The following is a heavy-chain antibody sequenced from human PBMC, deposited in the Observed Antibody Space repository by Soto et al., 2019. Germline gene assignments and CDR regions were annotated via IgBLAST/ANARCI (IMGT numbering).Heavy chain of an antibody. D-gene: IGHD6-13*01. CDR2: ISTSGGST. CDR3: AKDMKPGYSSLCEFDY. Sequence: PGGSLRLSCAASGFTFSSYAMSGVRQAPGKGLEWVSAISTSGGSTYYADSVKGRFTTSRDNSKNTLYLRMNNLRAEDTAVYYCAKDMKPGYSSLCEFDYWGQGALVTVSS. J-gene: IGHJ4*02. V-gene: IGHV3-23*01. CDR1: GFTFSSYA.